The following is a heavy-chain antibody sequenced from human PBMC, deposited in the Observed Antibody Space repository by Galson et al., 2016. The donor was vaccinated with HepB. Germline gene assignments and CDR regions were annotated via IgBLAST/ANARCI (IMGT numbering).Heavy chain of an antibody. CDR1: GFTFRSYG. D-gene: IGHD1-20*01. CDR3: AKGSGRAGYNCVPIES. V-gene: IGHV3-23*01. J-gene: IGHJ3*01. CDR2: ISGSGGDT. Sequence: SLRLSCAASGFTFRSYGMHWFRQAPGKGLEWVASISGSGGDTYIADSVEGRFTISRDNSKNTVDLQMHSLKVEDTAVYFCAKGSGRAGYNCVPIESWGQGTMVTVSS.